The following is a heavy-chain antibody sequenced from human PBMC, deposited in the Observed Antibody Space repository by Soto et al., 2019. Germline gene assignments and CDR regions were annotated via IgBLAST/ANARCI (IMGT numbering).Heavy chain of an antibody. V-gene: IGHV4-4*02. CDR2: IYHTGIT. J-gene: IGHJ5*02. CDR3: ASTSIAARRGWFDP. Sequence: PSETLSLTCAVSGDSISSVNWWSWVRQSPGQGLEWIGDIYHTGITNYNPSLQSRVTISVDKSKNEFSLNLTSVTAADTAVYYCASTSIAARRGWFDPWGQGTLVTVSS. D-gene: IGHD6-6*01. CDR1: GDSISSVNW.